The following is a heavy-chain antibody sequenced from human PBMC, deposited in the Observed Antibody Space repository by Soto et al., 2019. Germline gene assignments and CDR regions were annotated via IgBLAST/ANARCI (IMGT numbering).Heavy chain of an antibody. Sequence: EVQLLESGGGLVQPGGSLRLSCAASGFTFSSYAMSWVRQAPGKGLEWVSAISGSGGSTYYADSVKGRFTISRDNSKNTLYLQMNSLRAEDTAVYYCAKDMQTYYDFWSGSQNYGMDLWGQGTTVTVSS. D-gene: IGHD3-3*01. J-gene: IGHJ6*02. V-gene: IGHV3-23*01. CDR2: ISGSGGST. CDR1: GFTFSSYA. CDR3: AKDMQTYYDFWSGSQNYGMDL.